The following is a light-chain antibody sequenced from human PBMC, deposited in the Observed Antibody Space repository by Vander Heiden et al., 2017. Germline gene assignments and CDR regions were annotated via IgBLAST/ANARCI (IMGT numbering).Light chain of an antibody. CDR2: STN. V-gene: IGLV1-44*01. CDR1: SSNIGSNT. CDR3: AAWDDSLNGWV. J-gene: IGLJ3*02. Sequence: QSVLTQPPSASGTPGQRVTISCSGSSSNIGSNTVNWYQHLPGTAPKLLIYSTNQRPSGVPDRFSGSKSGTSASLAISGLQSEDEADYYCAAWDDSLNGWVFGGGTTLTVL.